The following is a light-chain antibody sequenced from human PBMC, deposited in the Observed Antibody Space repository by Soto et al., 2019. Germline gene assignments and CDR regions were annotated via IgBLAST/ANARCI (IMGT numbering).Light chain of an antibody. CDR1: QSLLHITGETF. CDR3: MQRTQLPPT. V-gene: IGKV2D-29*02. Sequence: DVVMSQSPLSLPVTLGQPAYLSCESTQSLLHITGETFLFWYLQKPGHSPQLLIYEVSTRVSGVPDRFSGSGSGTDFTLEISRVEPDDVGIYYCMQRTQLPPTFGQGTRREIK. CDR2: EVS. J-gene: IGKJ5*01.